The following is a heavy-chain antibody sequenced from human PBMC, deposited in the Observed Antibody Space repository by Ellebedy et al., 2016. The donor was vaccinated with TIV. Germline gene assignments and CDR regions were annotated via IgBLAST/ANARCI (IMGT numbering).Heavy chain of an antibody. V-gene: IGHV3-7*03. J-gene: IGHJ4*02. D-gene: IGHD6-19*01. Sequence: GESLKISXRGSGFSFSDFWMSWVRQAPGKGLEWVANIKPDGSEKYYVDSVKGRFTISRDNAKNSLYLQMNSLRAEDTAVYYCARMDHRGSGWYFDYWGQGTLVTVSS. CDR2: IKPDGSEK. CDR1: GFSFSDFW. CDR3: ARMDHRGSGWYFDY.